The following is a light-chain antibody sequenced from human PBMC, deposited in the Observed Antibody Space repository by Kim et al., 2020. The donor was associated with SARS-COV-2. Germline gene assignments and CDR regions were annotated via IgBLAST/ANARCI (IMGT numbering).Light chain of an antibody. CDR2: KAS. CDR1: QSISNW. Sequence: DIQMTQSPSTLSASVGDRVTITCRASQSISNWLAWYQQKPEKAPKLLIYKASSLESGVPSRFSGSGSGTEFTLTISSLQPDDFATYYCQQYNSYSRTFGQGTKVDIK. J-gene: IGKJ1*01. CDR3: QQYNSYSRT. V-gene: IGKV1-5*03.